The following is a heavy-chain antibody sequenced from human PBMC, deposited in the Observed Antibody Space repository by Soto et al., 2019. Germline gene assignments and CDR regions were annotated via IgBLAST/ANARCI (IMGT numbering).Heavy chain of an antibody. D-gene: IGHD4-17*01. J-gene: IGHJ4*02. Sequence: SETLSLTCAVYGGSFSGYYWSWIRQPPGKGLEWIGEINHSGSTNYNPSLKSRVTISVDTSKNQCSLKLSSVTAADTAVYYCARFRPTTTVTTFGTKGDFDYWGQGTLVTVSS. V-gene: IGHV4-34*01. CDR2: INHSGST. CDR1: GGSFSGYY. CDR3: ARFRPTTTVTTFGTKGDFDY.